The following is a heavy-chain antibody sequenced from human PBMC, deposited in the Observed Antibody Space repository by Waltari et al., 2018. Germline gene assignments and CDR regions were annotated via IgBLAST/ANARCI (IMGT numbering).Heavy chain of an antibody. J-gene: IGHJ4*02. CDR1: GSCISSGSYY. D-gene: IGHD1-26*01. CDR2: IYTSGST. V-gene: IGHV4-61*02. Sequence: QVQLQESGPGLVKPSQTLSPTCTGSGSCISSGSYYWSWIRQPAGKGLGWSGRIYTSGSTNYNPSLKSRVTISVDTSKNQFSLKLSSVTAADTAVYYCAREVVGATDYWGQGTLVTVSS. CDR3: AREVVGATDY.